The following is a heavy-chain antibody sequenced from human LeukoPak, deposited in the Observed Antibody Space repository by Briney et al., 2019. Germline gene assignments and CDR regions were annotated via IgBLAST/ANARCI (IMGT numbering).Heavy chain of an antibody. CDR1: GNSVSSNSAS. CDR2: IYYRSKWYN. CDR3: ARISGTHFRLFDF. Sequence: PSQTLSLTCAISGNSVSSNSASWTWIRQSPSRGLEWLARIYYRSKWYNDYAVSVKSRITINPDTSKNQFSLHLSSVTPEDTAVYYCARISGTHFRLFDFWGQGSLVRVSS. V-gene: IGHV6-1*01. J-gene: IGHJ4*02. D-gene: IGHD1-26*01.